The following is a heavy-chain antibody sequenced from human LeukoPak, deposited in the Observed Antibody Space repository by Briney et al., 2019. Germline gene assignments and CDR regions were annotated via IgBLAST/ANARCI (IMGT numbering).Heavy chain of an antibody. V-gene: IGHV5-51*01. Sequence: GESLKISCKGSGYSFTRYWIGWVRQMPETGLECMGVIYPADSDTTYNPSFQGQVTISVDRSINTAYLQWSSLKASDTAMYYCARRCMSGYCSSGGPMDDYWGQGTLVTVSS. CDR3: ARRCMSGYCSSGGPMDDY. D-gene: IGHD2-15*01. CDR1: GYSFTRYW. CDR2: IYPADSDT. J-gene: IGHJ4*02.